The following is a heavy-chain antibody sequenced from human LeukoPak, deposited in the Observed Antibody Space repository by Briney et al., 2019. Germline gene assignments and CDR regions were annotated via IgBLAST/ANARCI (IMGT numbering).Heavy chain of an antibody. V-gene: IGHV3-21*01. CDR1: GFTFSSYS. Sequence: PGGSLRLSCAASGFTFSSYSMNWVRQAPGKGLEWVSSISSSSSYIYYADSVEGRFTISRDNAKNSLYLQMNSLRAEDTAVYYCARDASSSGGYSFDPWGQGTLVTVSS. CDR2: ISSSSSYI. D-gene: IGHD5-18*01. J-gene: IGHJ5*02. CDR3: ARDASSSGGYSFDP.